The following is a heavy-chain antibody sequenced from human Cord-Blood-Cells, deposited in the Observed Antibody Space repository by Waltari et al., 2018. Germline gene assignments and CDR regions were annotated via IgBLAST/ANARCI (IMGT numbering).Heavy chain of an antibody. CDR2: INHSGST. J-gene: IGHJ4*02. D-gene: IGHD3-3*01. CDR1: GGSFSGYY. Sequence: QVQLQQWGAGLLKPSETLSLTCAVYGGSFSGYYWTWIRQPPGKGLEWIGEINHSGSTNYNPSLKSRVTISVDTSKNQFSLKLSSVTAADTAVYYCARGAEYYDFWSGYYAYMYYFDYWGQGTLVTVSS. V-gene: IGHV4-34*01. CDR3: ARGAEYYDFWSGYYAYMYYFDY.